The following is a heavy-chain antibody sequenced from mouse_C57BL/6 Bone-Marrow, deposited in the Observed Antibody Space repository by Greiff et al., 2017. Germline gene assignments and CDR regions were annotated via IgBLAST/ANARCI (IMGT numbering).Heavy chain of an antibody. D-gene: IGHD2-5*01. CDR3: ARPYYSNYWYFDV. CDR2: IYPGRGST. V-gene: IGHV1-55*01. Sequence: QVQLQQPGAELVKPGASVKMSCKASGYTFTSYWITWVKQRPGQGLEWIGDIYPGRGSTNYNEKFKSKATLTVDTSSSTAYMQLSSLTSEDSAVYYCARPYYSNYWYFDVWGTGTTVTVSA. J-gene: IGHJ1*03. CDR1: GYTFTSYW.